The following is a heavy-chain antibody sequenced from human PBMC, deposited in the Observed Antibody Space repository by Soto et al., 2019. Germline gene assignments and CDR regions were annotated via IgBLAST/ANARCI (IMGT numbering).Heavy chain of an antibody. V-gene: IGHV1-69*01. CDR2: VIPVFNTS. CDR3: ARGDEMTAVTIFEY. D-gene: IGHD4-17*01. Sequence: QVQLEQSGPEVKRPGTSVKVSCKASGGAFGRYSVSWVRQAPGQGLEWIGGVIPVFNTSNYSLKCQGRGAIFADLSTSSVFMELRSLRSEDTALYYCARGDEMTAVTIFEYWGQGTLVTVSS. J-gene: IGHJ4*02. CDR1: GGAFGRYS.